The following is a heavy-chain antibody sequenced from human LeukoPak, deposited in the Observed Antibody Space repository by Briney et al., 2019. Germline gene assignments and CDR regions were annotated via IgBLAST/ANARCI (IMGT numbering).Heavy chain of an antibody. CDR1: GFTVSSNY. CDR2: IYSGGST. CDR3: AKDIVVVPAPPKAFDI. D-gene: IGHD2-2*01. J-gene: IGHJ3*02. Sequence: GGSLRLSCAASGFTVSSNYMSWVRQAPGKGLEWVSVIYSGGSTYYADSVKGRFTISRDNSKNTLYLQMNSLRAEDTAVYYCAKDIVVVPAPPKAFDIWGQGTMVTVSS. V-gene: IGHV3-53*01.